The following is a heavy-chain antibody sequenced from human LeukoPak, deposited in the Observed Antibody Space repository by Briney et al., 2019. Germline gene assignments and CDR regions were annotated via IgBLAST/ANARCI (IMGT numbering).Heavy chain of an antibody. J-gene: IGHJ4*02. CDR2: IIPIFGTA. CDR1: GGTFSSYA. CDR3: ASHARERSRFGELIDY. D-gene: IGHD3-10*01. V-gene: IGHV1-69*05. Sequence: GSSVKVSCKASGGTFSSYAISWVRQAPGQGLEWMGGIIPIFGTANYAQKFQGRVTITTDESTSTAYMELSSLRSEDTAVYYCASHARERSRFGELIDYWGKGTLVTVSS.